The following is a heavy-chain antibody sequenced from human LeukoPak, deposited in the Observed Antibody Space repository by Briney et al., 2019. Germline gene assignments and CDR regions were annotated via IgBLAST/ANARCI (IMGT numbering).Heavy chain of an antibody. CDR2: IYCSWNS. Sequence: PTQTPPLPCPVPGGSISSHSWSWTRQPPGKGLEWIGYIYCSWNSNYDPSLMRRVTISLDPSKNQFSLKLISVTAADTAVYYCARNGGSYGRFDYWGQGTLVTVSS. V-gene: IGHV4-59*11. J-gene: IGHJ4*02. D-gene: IGHD1-26*01. CDR1: GGSISSHS. CDR3: ARNGGSYGRFDY.